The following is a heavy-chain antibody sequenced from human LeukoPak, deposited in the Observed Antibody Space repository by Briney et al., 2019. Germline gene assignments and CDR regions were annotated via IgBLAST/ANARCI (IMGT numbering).Heavy chain of an antibody. V-gene: IGHV4-39*01. D-gene: IGHD3-22*01. Sequence: PSETLSLTCPVPGGSISSSSYSWGWIRQPPGKGLEWLGSIYYVGSTYYNPSLKRQVTISVDTSKMQSYLKLSSVSAADTAVYYCARHDYYDSSGQLLDYWGQGTLVTVSS. CDR3: ARHDYYDSSGQLLDY. J-gene: IGHJ4*02. CDR2: IYYVGST. CDR1: GGSISSSSYS.